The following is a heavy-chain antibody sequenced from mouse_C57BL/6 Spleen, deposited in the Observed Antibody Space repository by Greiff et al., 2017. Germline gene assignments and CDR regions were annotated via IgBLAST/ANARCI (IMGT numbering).Heavy chain of an antibody. V-gene: IGHV1-15*01. CDR2: IDPETGGT. CDR3: TRWGYYGSSYPYYFDD. CDR1: GYTFTDYE. J-gene: IGHJ2*01. D-gene: IGHD1-1*01. Sequence: QVQLQQSGAELVRPGASVTLSCKASGYTFTDYEMHWVKQTPVHGLEWIGAIDPETGGTAYNQKFKGKAILTADKSSSTAYMELRSLTSEDSAVYYCTRWGYYGSSYPYYFDDWGQGTTLTVSS.